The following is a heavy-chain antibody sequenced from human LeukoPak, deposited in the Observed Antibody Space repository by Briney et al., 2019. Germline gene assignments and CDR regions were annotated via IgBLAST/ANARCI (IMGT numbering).Heavy chain of an antibody. V-gene: IGHV4-4*07. CDR1: GGSISSYY. CDR3: ARGGAGYSSSWYLFGGNWFDP. CDR2: IYTSGST. J-gene: IGHJ5*02. Sequence: PSETLSLTCTVSGGSISSYYWSWIRQPAGKGLEWIGRIYTSGSTNYNPSLKSRVTMSVDTSKNQFSLKLSSVTAADTAVYYCARGGAGYSSSWYLFGGNWFDPWGQGTLVTVSS. D-gene: IGHD6-13*01.